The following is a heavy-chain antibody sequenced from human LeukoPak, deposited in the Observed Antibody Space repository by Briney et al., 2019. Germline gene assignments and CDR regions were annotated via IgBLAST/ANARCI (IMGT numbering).Heavy chain of an antibody. V-gene: IGHV1-18*01. CDR2: VSAYNGNT. CDR3: AREGRTYANIWFGRYYYYYMYC. CDR1: GYTFTSYG. D-gene: IGHD3-10*01. J-gene: IGHJ6*03. Sequence: ASVKVSCKASGYTFTSYGISWVRQAPGQGLEWMGWVSAYNGNTNYAQTLQGRVTMTTDTSTSTAYMELRSMRSYVTAVYYCAREGRTYANIWFGRYYYYYMYCWDKGTTVTISS.